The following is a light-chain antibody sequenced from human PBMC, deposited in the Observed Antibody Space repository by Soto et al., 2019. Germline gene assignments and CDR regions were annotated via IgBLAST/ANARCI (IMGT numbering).Light chain of an antibody. J-gene: IGLJ1*01. V-gene: IGLV2-14*01. CDR1: SSDVGGYNY. CDR2: EVS. Sequence: QSALTQPASVSGSPGQSITISCTGTSSDVGGYNYVSWYQQHPGKAPKLMIYEVSNRPSGVSNRFSGSKSGNTDSLTISGLKAEDEADYYCSSYTSSSTYVFGTGTKLTVL. CDR3: SSYTSSSTYV.